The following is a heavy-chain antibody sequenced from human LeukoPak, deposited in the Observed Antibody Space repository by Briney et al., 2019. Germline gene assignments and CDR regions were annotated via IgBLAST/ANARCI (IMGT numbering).Heavy chain of an antibody. CDR3: ASGRGGYNPGY. D-gene: IGHD5-24*01. J-gene: IGHJ4*02. Sequence: SETLSLTCTVSGGSISSSSYYWGWIRQPPGKGLEWIGYISDSGSTNYNPSLRSRVTISEGTSMNEFPLKLSSVTAADTAVYYCASGRGGYNPGYWGQGSLVTVSS. CDR1: GGSISSSSYY. CDR2: ISDSGST. V-gene: IGHV4-61*05.